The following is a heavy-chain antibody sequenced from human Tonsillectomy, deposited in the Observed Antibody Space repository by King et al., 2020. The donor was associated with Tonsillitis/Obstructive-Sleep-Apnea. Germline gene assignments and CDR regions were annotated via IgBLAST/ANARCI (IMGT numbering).Heavy chain of an antibody. D-gene: IGHD2-2*02. J-gene: IGHJ6*03. CDR2: MSYDGSSE. CDR1: GFTFSSYA. Sequence: VQLVESGGGVVQPGTSLRLSCSASGFTFSSYAMHWVRQAPGKGLEWVAVMSYDGSSEYYADSVKGRFTISRDNSKNSLYLQMNSLRAEDTAVYYCARAPTYCSSTTCYSYYDLYMDVWGKGTTVTVSS. CDR3: ARAPTYCSSTTCYSYYDLYMDV. V-gene: IGHV3-30*04.